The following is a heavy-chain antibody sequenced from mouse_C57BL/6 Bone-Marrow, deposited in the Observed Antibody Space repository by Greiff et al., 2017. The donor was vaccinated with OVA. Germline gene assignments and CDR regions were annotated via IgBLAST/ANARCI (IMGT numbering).Heavy chain of an antibody. D-gene: IGHD1-1*01. CDR3: ARNYHGSSYGGFAY. CDR2: IWSGGST. CDR1: GFSLTSYG. V-gene: IGHV2-2*01. Sequence: VQLQESGPGLVQPSQSLSITCTVSGFSLTSYGVHWVRQSPGKGLEWLGVIWSGGSTDYNAAFISRLSISKDNSKSQVFFKMNSLQADNTAIYYCARNYHGSSYGGFAYWGQGTLVTVSA. J-gene: IGHJ3*01.